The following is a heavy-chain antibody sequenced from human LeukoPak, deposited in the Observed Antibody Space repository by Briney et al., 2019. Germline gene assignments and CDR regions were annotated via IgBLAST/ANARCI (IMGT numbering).Heavy chain of an antibody. CDR1: GFTFSSYW. CDR3: ASFDDGKGFEIVTNYYYMDV. D-gene: IGHD3-22*01. CDR2: IKQDGSEK. V-gene: IGHV3-7*01. Sequence: GGSLRLSCAASGFTFSSYWMSWVRQAPGKGLEWVANIKQDGSEKYYVDSVKGRFTISRDNAKNSLYLQMNSLRAEDTAVYYCASFDDGKGFEIVTNYYYMDVWGKGTTVTVSS. J-gene: IGHJ6*03.